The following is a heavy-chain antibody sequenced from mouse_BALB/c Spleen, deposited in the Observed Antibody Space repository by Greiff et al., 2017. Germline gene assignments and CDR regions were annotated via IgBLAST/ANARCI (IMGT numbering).Heavy chain of an antibody. Sequence: EVKVEESGGGLVKPGGSLKLSCAASGFTFSSYGMSWVRQTPDKRLELVATINSNGGSTYYPDSVKGRFTISRDNAKNTLYLQMSSLKSEDTAMYYCARGYRYDSYAMDYWGQGTSVTVSS. J-gene: IGHJ4*01. CDR2: INSNGGST. CDR3: ARGYRYDSYAMDY. V-gene: IGHV5-6-3*01. CDR1: GFTFSSYG. D-gene: IGHD2-14*01.